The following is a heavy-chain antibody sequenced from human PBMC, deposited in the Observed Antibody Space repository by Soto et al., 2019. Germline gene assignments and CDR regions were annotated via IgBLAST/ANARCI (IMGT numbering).Heavy chain of an antibody. CDR2: ISSSGSTI. CDR1: GFTFSDYY. J-gene: IGHJ6*02. CDR3: ASLGLQYYYYGMDV. D-gene: IGHD4-4*01. V-gene: IGHV3-11*01. Sequence: PGGSLRLSCAASGFTFSDYYMSWIRQAPGKGLEWVSYISSSGSTIYYADSVKGRFTISRDNAKNSLYLQMNSLRAEDTAVYYCASLGLQYYYYGMDVWGQGTTVTVSS.